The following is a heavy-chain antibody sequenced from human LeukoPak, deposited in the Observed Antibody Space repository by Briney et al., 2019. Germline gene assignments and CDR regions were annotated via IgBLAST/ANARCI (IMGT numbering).Heavy chain of an antibody. CDR2: IYYSGST. CDR1: GGSISSGSYY. Sequence: SETLSLTCTVSGGSISSGSYYWGWIRQPPGKGLEWIGSIYYSGSTYYNPSLKSRVTISVDTSKDQFSLKLSSVTAADTAVYYCARHRTTQLEIFDIWGQGTMVTVSS. V-gene: IGHV4-39*01. J-gene: IGHJ3*02. D-gene: IGHD2/OR15-2a*01. CDR3: ARHRTTQLEIFDI.